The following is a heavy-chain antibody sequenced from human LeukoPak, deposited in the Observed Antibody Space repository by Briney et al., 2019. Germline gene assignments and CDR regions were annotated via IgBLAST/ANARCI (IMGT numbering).Heavy chain of an antibody. CDR1: GFTFSTYA. V-gene: IGHV3-23*01. CDR2: IGGSDGRT. CDR3: AKDSSSYDWGYMDV. J-gene: IGHJ6*03. D-gene: IGHD3-22*01. Sequence: GGSLRLSCAASGFTFSTYAMSWVRQASGKGLEWVSLIGGSDGRTRYADSVKGRFTISRDNSKNTLYLEMNSLRAEDTAVYYCAKDSSSYDWGYMDVWGKGTTVTISS.